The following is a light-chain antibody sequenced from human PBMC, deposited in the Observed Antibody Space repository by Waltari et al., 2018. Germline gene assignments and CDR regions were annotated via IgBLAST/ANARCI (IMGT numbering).Light chain of an antibody. Sequence: DIHLTQSPSTLSASVGDRVTITCRASQNIDTWLAWYQQKPGQAPKLLIYKASYLQSGVPSRFSGRGAGTEFTLTIDSLQPDDFATYHCQQYNSYSCGFGPGTTVDLK. J-gene: IGKJ3*01. CDR1: QNIDTW. CDR3: QQYNSYSCG. CDR2: KAS. V-gene: IGKV1-5*03.